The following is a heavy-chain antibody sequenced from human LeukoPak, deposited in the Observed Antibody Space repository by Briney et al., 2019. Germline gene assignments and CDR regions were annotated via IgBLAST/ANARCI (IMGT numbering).Heavy chain of an antibody. J-gene: IGHJ4*02. D-gene: IGHD2-2*01. Sequence: PGGSLRLSCAASGFTFSSYWMSWVRQAPGKGLEWVANIKQDGSEKYYVDSVKGRFTISRDNAKNSLYLQMNSLRAEDTAVYYCARELGYCSSTSCYCLDYWGQGTLVTVSS. CDR2: IKQDGSEK. V-gene: IGHV3-7*01. CDR3: ARELGYCSSTSCYCLDY. CDR1: GFTFSSYW.